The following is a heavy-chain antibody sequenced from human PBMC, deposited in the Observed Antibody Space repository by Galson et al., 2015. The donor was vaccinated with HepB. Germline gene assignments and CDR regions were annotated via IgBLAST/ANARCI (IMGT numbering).Heavy chain of an antibody. CDR3: ARGEDYYDSSGGDY. CDR2: INPDSGGT. Sequence: SVKVSCKASGYTFTGYYMHWVRQAPGQGLEWMGWINPDSGGTNYAQKFQGRVAMTRDTSISTAYMELSRLRSDDTAVYYCARGEDYYDSSGGDYWGQGTLVTVSS. D-gene: IGHD3-22*01. V-gene: IGHV1-2*02. CDR1: GYTFTGYY. J-gene: IGHJ4*02.